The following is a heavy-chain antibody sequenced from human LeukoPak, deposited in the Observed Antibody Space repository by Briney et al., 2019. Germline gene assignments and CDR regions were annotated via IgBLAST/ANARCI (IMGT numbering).Heavy chain of an antibody. CDR3: AKDSGYYYDSSGYYGY. J-gene: IGHJ4*02. CDR2: ISGSGGST. Sequence: GGSLRLSCAASGFTFSSYAMSWVRQAPGKGLEWVSAISGSGGSTYYADSVKGRFTISRDNSKNTLYLQMNSLRAEDTAVYYCAKDSGYYYDSSGYYGYWGQGTPVTVSS. CDR1: GFTFSSYA. V-gene: IGHV3-23*01. D-gene: IGHD3-22*01.